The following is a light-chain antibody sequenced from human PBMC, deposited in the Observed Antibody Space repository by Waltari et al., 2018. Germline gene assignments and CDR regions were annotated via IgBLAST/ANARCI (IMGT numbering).Light chain of an antibody. J-gene: IGKJ4*01. Sequence: DIQVTQSPSSLSASVGDRVTITCRASQNIKNYLRWYQHKEGKAPKLLIYTASTLHSGVPLRFSGSGSGTDFTLVISSLQPEDFATYYCQQTYTAPLSFGAGTKVEMK. CDR2: TAS. V-gene: IGKV1-39*01. CDR1: QNIKNY. CDR3: QQTYTAPLS.